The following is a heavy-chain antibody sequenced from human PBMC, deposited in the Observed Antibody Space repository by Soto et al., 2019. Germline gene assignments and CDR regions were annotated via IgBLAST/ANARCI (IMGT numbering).Heavy chain of an antibody. V-gene: IGHV4-30-2*01. CDR1: GDSISSGGYS. CDR3: ARDSRSGYYLEY. Sequence: QLQLQESGSGLVKPSQTLSLTCDVSGDSISSGGYSWNWIRQPPGKGLEWIGYIYHSGGTDYNPSLKSRVTITVDSSNNKFSLKLNSVTAADTAMYYCARDSRSGYYLEYWGQGTLVTVSS. D-gene: IGHD3-22*01. CDR2: IYHSGGT. J-gene: IGHJ4*02.